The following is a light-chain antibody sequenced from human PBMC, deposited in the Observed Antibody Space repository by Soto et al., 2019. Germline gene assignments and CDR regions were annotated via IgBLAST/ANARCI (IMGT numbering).Light chain of an antibody. CDR2: DNS. CDR1: TSNIGAGYD. V-gene: IGLV1-40*01. CDR3: QSCDSSLSGYV. J-gene: IGLJ1*01. Sequence: QSVLTQPPSVSGATGKRVTISCTGGTSNIGAGYDVHWYQQLPGTAPKLLISDNSNRPSGVPDRFSGSKSGTSASLAITGLQAEDEADYYCQSCDSSLSGYVFCTGNKVTVL.